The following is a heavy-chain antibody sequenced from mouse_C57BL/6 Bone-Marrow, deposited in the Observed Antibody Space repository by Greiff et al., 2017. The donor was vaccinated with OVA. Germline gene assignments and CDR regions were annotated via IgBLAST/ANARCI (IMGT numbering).Heavy chain of an antibody. CDR1: GFTFSSYG. J-gene: IGHJ3*01. CDR3: ARESGNMAWFAY. D-gene: IGHD1-1*02. CDR2: ISSGGSYT. Sequence: EVKLVESGGDLVKPGGSLKLSCAASGFTFSSYGMSWVRQTPDKRLEWVATISSGGSYTYYPDSVKGRFTISRDNAKNTLYLQMSSLKSEDTAMYYCARESGNMAWFAYWGQGTLVTVSA. V-gene: IGHV5-6*01.